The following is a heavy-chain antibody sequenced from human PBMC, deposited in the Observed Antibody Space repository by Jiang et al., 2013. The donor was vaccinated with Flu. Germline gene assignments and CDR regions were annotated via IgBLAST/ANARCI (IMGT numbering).Heavy chain of an antibody. J-gene: IGHJ4*02. V-gene: IGHV5-10-1*01. CDR2: IDPSDSYT. CDR3: AASNGSGNNENDY. CDR1: GYSFSSYW. D-gene: IGHD3-10*01. Sequence: GAEVKKPGESLRISCKGSGYSFSSYWISWVRQMPGKGLEWMGRIDPSDSYTNYSPSFEGHVTISADKSISTAYLQWSSLKASDTAMYYCAASNGSGNNENDYWGQGTLVTVSS.